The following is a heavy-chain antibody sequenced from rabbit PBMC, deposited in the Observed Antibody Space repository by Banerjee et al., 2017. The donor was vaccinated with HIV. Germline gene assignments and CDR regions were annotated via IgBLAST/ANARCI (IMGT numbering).Heavy chain of an antibody. CDR1: GFTLSSSDY. D-gene: IGHD1-1*01. CDR2: IVAGSSGST. Sequence: QEQLEESGGDLVKPEGSLTLTCKASGFTLSSSDYMCWVRQAPGKGLEWIGCIVAGSSGSTYSASWAKGRFTISKTSSTTVTLQMTSLTAADTATYFCARAGGFENYFNLWGPGTLVTVS. J-gene: IGHJ4*01. V-gene: IGHV1S45*01. CDR3: ARAGGFENYFNL.